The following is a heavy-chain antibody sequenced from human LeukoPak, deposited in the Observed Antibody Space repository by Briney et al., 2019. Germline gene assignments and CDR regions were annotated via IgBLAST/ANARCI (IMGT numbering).Heavy chain of an antibody. V-gene: IGHV1-8*01. CDR1: GYTFASYD. J-gene: IGHJ5*02. CDR3: ARGARIAARRENWFDP. D-gene: IGHD6-6*01. Sequence: ASVKVSCKASGYTFASYDINWVRQATGQGLEWMGWMNPNSGNTGCAQKFQGRVTMTRNTSISTAYMELSSLRSEDTAVYYCARGARIAARRENWFDPWGQGTLVTVSS. CDR2: MNPNSGNT.